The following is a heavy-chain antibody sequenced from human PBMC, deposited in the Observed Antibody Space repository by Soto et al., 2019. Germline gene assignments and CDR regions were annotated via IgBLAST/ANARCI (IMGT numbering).Heavy chain of an antibody. V-gene: IGHV3-23*01. J-gene: IGHJ4*02. CDR3: AKSPPVTIFGVIIHYFDY. D-gene: IGHD3-3*01. Sequence: GESLTLSCAASGFTFSSYAMSWVRHAPGKGLEWVSAISGSGDTTDYADSVKGRFTVSRDNSKNSLYLQMDSLRAADTAVYYCAKSPPVTIFGVIIHYFDYWGPGTLVTVSS. CDR2: ISGSGDTT. CDR1: GFTFSSYA.